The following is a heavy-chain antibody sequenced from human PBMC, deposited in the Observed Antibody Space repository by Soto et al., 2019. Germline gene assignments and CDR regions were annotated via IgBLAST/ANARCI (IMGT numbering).Heavy chain of an antibody. CDR3: ARVSTTWEDDY. J-gene: IGHJ4*02. CDR2: ISSGSDTI. V-gene: IGHV3-48*02. D-gene: IGHD5-12*01. Sequence: EVQLVESGGGLVQPGGSLRLSCAASGFTFSDYGVNWVRQAPGKGLEWISYISSGSDTIYYADSVKDRFTISRDDAKNSLFLQMTSLRDEDTAVYYCARVSTTWEDDYWGQGTLVTVSS. CDR1: GFTFSDYG.